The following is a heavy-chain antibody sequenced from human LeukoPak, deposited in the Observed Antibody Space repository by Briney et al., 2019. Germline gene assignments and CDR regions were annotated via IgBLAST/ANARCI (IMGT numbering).Heavy chain of an antibody. V-gene: IGHV3-30*02. CDR1: GFTFSSYG. Sequence: SGGSLRLSCAASGFTFSSYGMHWVRQAPGKGLEWVAFIRYDGNNKYYADSVKGRFTISRDNAKNSLYLQMNSLRAEDTAVYYCARDSDSSGWLDYYMDVWGKGTTVTISS. J-gene: IGHJ6*03. CDR2: IRYDGNNK. CDR3: ARDSDSSGWLDYYMDV. D-gene: IGHD6-19*01.